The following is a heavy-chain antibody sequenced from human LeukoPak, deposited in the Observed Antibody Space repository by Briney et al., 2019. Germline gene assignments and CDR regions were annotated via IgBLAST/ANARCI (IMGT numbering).Heavy chain of an antibody. Sequence: GGSLRLSCAASGFTFSSYTMTWVRQAPGQGLEWVSGISGGGDRTNYADSVKGRFTISRDNSKNTLYLQMSSLRAEDTAIYYCAKEITYSGRYYVYFHHWGQGTLVTVSS. CDR1: GFTFSSYT. CDR2: ISGGGDRT. CDR3: AKEITYSGRYYVYFHH. J-gene: IGHJ1*01. D-gene: IGHD1-26*01. V-gene: IGHV3-23*01.